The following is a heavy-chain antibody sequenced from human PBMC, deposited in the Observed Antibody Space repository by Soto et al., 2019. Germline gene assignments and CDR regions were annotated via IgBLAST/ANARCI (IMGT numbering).Heavy chain of an antibody. CDR3: ATYDGGNSNDALDI. CDR1: DYIFTNYW. V-gene: IGHV5-51*01. CDR2: IFPSDSVT. D-gene: IGHD5-12*01. J-gene: IGHJ3*02. Sequence: GESLKISCKASDYIFTNYWIGWVRQMPGKGLEWMGIIFPSDSVTRYSPSLRGQVTISVDKSISIAYLQWSSLKASDTAMYYCATYDGGNSNDALDIWGQGTMVTVS.